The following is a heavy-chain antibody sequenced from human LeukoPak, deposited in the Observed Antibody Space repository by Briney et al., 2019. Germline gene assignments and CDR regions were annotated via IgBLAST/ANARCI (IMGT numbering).Heavy chain of an antibody. J-gene: IGHJ4*02. V-gene: IGHV3-48*04. D-gene: IGHD1-26*01. Sequence: GGSLILSCTASGFTFSSYSMNWFRQAPGKGLEWVSYISSSSSTIYYAVSVKGRFTISRDNAKNSLYLQMNSLRAEDTAVYYCAREGGWELLDYWGQGTLVTVSS. CDR2: ISSSSSTI. CDR3: AREGGWELLDY. CDR1: GFTFSSYS.